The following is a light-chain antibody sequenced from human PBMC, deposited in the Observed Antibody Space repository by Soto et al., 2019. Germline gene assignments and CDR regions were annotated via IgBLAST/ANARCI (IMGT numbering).Light chain of an antibody. CDR3: MQALQTHPGMYT. CDR1: QSLLHSNGYNY. J-gene: IGKJ2*01. CDR2: LGS. Sequence: DIVMTQSPLSLPVTPGEPASISCRSSQSLLHSNGYNYLDWYLQKPGQSPHLLIYLGSNRASGVPDRFSGSGSGTDFTLKISRVEAEDVGVYYCMQALQTHPGMYTFGQGTKLEIK. V-gene: IGKV2-28*01.